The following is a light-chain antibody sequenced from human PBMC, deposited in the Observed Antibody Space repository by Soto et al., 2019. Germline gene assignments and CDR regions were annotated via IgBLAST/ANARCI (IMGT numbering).Light chain of an antibody. CDR3: QQTYSTPIT. CDR2: DAS. CDR1: RNISSW. J-gene: IGKJ5*01. V-gene: IGKV1-5*01. Sequence: DIQITHSPSTLSSSVLYIFTITCLASRNISSWLAWYQQKPGKAPKLLIYDASSLESGVPSRFSGSGSGTDFTLTISSLQPEDFATYYCQQTYSTPITFGQGTRLEIK.